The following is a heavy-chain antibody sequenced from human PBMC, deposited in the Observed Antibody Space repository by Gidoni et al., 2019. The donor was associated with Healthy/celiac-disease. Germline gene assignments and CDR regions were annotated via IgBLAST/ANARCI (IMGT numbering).Heavy chain of an antibody. D-gene: IGHD6-13*01. CDR3: ARSRSFDP. V-gene: IGHV3-66*02. CDR2: IYSGVST. J-gene: IGHJ5*02. CDR1: GFTVSSNY. Sequence: EVQLVESGGGLVQPGGSLRPSCAASGFTVSSNYMSWVRQAPGKGLEWVSVIYSGVSTYYADSVKGRFTISRDNSKNTLYLQMNSLRAEDTAVYYCARSRSFDPWGQGTLVTVSS.